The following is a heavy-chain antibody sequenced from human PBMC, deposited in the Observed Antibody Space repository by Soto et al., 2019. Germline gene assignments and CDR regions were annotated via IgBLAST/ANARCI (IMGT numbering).Heavy chain of an antibody. CDR3: ARESDSSGHRGVY. Sequence: QVQLVQSGAEVKKPGSSVKASCKASGGTFSSYAISWVRQAPGQELEWMGGIIPIFGTANYAQKFQGRVTITADESTSTAYMELSSLRSEDTAMYYCARESDSSGHRGVYWGQGTLVTVSS. CDR1: GGTFSSYA. CDR2: IIPIFGTA. V-gene: IGHV1-69*01. J-gene: IGHJ4*02. D-gene: IGHD3-22*01.